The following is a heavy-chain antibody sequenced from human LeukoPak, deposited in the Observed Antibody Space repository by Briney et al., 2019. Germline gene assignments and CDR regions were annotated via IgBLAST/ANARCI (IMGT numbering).Heavy chain of an antibody. CDR2: ISSSSSTI. V-gene: IGHV3-48*01. Sequence: GGSLRLSCAASGFTFSSYSMNWVRQAPGNGLEWVSYISSSSSTIYYADSVKGRFTISRDNAKNSLYLQMNSLRAEDTAVYYCARDGNYDFWSGYSQYFDYWGQGTLVTVSS. J-gene: IGHJ4*02. D-gene: IGHD3-3*01. CDR3: ARDGNYDFWSGYSQYFDY. CDR1: GFTFSSYS.